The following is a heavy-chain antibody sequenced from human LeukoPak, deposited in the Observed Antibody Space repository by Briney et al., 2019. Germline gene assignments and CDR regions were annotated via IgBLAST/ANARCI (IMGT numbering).Heavy chain of an antibody. CDR2: ISAYNGNT. Sequence: ASVKVSCKASGYTFTSYGISWVRQAPGQGLEWMGWISAYNGNTNYAQKLQGRVTMTTDTSTSTAYMELGSLRSDDTAVYYCARDASYSNYGYYYYYMDVWGKGTTVTVSS. V-gene: IGHV1-18*01. CDR3: ARDASYSNYGYYYYYMDV. CDR1: GYTFTSYG. D-gene: IGHD4-11*01. J-gene: IGHJ6*03.